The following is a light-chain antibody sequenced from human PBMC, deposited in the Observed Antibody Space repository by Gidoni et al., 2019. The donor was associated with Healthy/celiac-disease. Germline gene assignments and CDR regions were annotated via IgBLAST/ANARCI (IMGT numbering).Light chain of an antibody. Sequence: IVLTQSPATLSLSLGERATLSCRASQSVSSYLAWYQQKPGQAPRLLIYDASNRATGIPARFSGSGSGTDFTLTISSLEPEDFAVYYCQQRSNWPPALTFGGGTKVEIK. CDR3: QQRSNWPPALT. CDR1: QSVSSY. J-gene: IGKJ4*01. V-gene: IGKV3-11*01. CDR2: DAS.